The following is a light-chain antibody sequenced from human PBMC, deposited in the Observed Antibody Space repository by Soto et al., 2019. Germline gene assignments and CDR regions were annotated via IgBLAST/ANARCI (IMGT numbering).Light chain of an antibody. CDR3: QQYNSHWT. CDR1: QSIGDW. CDR2: KAS. Sequence: DFQMTQSPSTLSASVGDRVTITCRASQSIGDWLAWYQQKPGKAPKVLIYKASRLESGVPSRFSGSGSGTEFTLTIRSLQPDDFATYYCQQYNSHWTFGQGTKVDIK. V-gene: IGKV1-5*03. J-gene: IGKJ1*01.